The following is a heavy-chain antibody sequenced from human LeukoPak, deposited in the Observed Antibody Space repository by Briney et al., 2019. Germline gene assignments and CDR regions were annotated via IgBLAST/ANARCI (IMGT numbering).Heavy chain of an antibody. CDR2: ISNNGGYT. CDR3: AKGGEICSGGSCSPGY. Sequence: GGSLRLSCAASGFTFSSSAMSWVRQAPGKGLEWVSAISNNGGYTYYADSVQGRFTISRDNSKSTLCLQMNSLRAEDTAVYYCAKGGEICSGGSCSPGYWGQGTLVTVSS. J-gene: IGHJ4*02. D-gene: IGHD2-15*01. V-gene: IGHV3-23*01. CDR1: GFTFSSSA.